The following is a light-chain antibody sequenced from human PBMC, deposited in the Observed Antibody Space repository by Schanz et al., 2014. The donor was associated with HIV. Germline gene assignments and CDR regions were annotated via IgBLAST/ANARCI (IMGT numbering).Light chain of an antibody. V-gene: IGKV3-15*01. Sequence: EIVLTQSPVILSLSPGERATLSCRASQSVSSSYLAWYQQKPGQAPRLLIYGASTRATGIPARFSGSGSGTEFTLTISSLQSEDFAVYYCQQYNNWPLYTFGQGTKLEIK. CDR1: QSVSSSY. J-gene: IGKJ2*01. CDR2: GAS. CDR3: QQYNNWPLYT.